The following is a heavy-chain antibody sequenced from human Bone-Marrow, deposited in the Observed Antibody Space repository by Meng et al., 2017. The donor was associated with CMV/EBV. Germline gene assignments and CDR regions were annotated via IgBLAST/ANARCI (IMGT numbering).Heavy chain of an antibody. CDR1: GFTFNTYD. CDR2: IGTTDDT. Sequence: GGSLRLSCAASGFTFNTYDMHWVRQTPGAGLERVSVIGTTDDTYYPASVKGRFTISRDNAKNSLYLRLNSLRARDTAVCYCARGGSNSLIDYWGQGTLVTVSS. D-gene: IGHD6-13*01. CDR3: ARGGSNSLIDY. V-gene: IGHV3-13*01. J-gene: IGHJ4*02.